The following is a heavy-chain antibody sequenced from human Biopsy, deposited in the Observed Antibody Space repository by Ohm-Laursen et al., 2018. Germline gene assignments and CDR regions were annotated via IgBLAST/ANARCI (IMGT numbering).Heavy chain of an antibody. CDR2: IKQDGSEE. CDR3: ARESSTSGRVRVDS. CDR1: GFTFGSYW. V-gene: IGHV3-7*01. J-gene: IGHJ5*01. D-gene: IGHD2-2*01. Sequence: SLRLSCAASGFTFGSYWMTWVRQAPGKGLEWVANIKQDGSEEYYVDSVKGRFTTSRDNANNSLYLQVNSLRAEDTAVYFCARESSTSGRVRVDSWGQGTLVTVSS.